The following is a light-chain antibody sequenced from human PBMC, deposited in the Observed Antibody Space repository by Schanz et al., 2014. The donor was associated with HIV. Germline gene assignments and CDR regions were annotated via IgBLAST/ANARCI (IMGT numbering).Light chain of an antibody. J-gene: IGLJ2*01. Sequence: QSALTQPASVSGSPGQSITISCTGTRSDVGSYNLVSWYQQHPGKAPKLMIYEVTKRPSGVPDRFSGSKSGNTASLTVSGLQAEDEADYYCSSYAGSSTVVFGGGTKLTVL. CDR3: SSYAGSSTVV. CDR1: RSDVGSYNL. CDR2: EVT. V-gene: IGLV2-14*02.